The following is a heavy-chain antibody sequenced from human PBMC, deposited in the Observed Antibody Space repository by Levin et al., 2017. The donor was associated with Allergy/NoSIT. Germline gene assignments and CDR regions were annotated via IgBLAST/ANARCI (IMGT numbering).Heavy chain of an antibody. D-gene: IGHD2-2*01. CDR1: GFTFSSYG. Sequence: GESLKISCAASGFTFSSYGMHWVRQAPGKGLEWVAVIWYDGSNKYYADSVKGRFTISRDNSKNTLYLQMNSLRAEDTAVYYCARGAVVAPNPYYYYMDVWGKGTTVTVSS. J-gene: IGHJ6*03. CDR2: IWYDGSNK. CDR3: ARGAVVAPNPYYYYMDV. V-gene: IGHV3-33*01.